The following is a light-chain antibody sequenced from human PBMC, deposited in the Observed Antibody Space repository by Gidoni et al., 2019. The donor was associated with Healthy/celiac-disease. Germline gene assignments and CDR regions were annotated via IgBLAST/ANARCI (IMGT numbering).Light chain of an antibody. V-gene: IGKV1-39*01. CDR3: QQSYSTPRT. Sequence: DIQLTQSPSSLSASVGDRVTITCRASQSISSYLNWYQQKPGKAPKLLIYAASSLQGGVPSRFSGGGSGTDFTLTISSLQPEVFATYYCQQSYSTPRTFGPGTKVEIK. CDR1: QSISSY. CDR2: AAS. J-gene: IGKJ3*01.